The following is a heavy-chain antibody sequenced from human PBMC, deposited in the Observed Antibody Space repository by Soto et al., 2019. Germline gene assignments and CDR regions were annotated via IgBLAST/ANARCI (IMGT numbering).Heavy chain of an antibody. D-gene: IGHD2-2*01. J-gene: IGHJ6*02. Sequence: QVQLVESGGGMVQPGRSLRLSCAASGFTFSSYGMHWVRQAPGKGLEWVAVISYDGSDKYYADSVKGRFSISRDNSKNTLYLQMNSLRPEDTAVYYCAKVTGYCSSSSCRRDYYYYYGMVVWGQGTTVTVSS. V-gene: IGHV3-30*18. CDR2: ISYDGSDK. CDR1: GFTFSSYG. CDR3: AKVTGYCSSSSCRRDYYYYYGMVV.